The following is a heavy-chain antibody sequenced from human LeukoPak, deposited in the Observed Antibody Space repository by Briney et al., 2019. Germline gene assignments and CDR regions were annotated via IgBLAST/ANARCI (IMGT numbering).Heavy chain of an antibody. D-gene: IGHD1-26*01. CDR3: ARQNTPHGNFDY. Sequence: GGALRLSCAASGFTFSSYAMSWVRQAPGKGLEWVSAIRDSGSSTHYADSVKGRFTISRDNSKNTLYLQMNSLRAEDTAVYYCARQNTPHGNFDYWGQGTLVTVSS. CDR2: IRDSGSST. J-gene: IGHJ4*02. CDR1: GFTFSSYA. V-gene: IGHV3-23*01.